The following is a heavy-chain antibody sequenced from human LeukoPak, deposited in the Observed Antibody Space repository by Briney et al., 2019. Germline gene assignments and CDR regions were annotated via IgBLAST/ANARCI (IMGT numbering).Heavy chain of an antibody. Sequence: SETLSLTCNVSVGSFTNYYWSWIRQTPEKGLEWIGQINHSGDTSYNPSLRSRITLSVDRSKNQFSLKVTSVTAADTGVYYCARGPGTVGLSPWGQGTLVTVSS. CDR1: VGSFTNYY. V-gene: IGHV4-34*01. J-gene: IGHJ5*02. D-gene: IGHD1/OR15-1a*01. CDR3: ARGPGTVGLSP. CDR2: INHSGDT.